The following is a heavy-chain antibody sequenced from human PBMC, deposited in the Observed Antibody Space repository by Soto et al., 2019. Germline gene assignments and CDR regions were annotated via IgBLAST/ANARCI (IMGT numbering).Heavy chain of an antibody. D-gene: IGHD3-10*01. CDR3: ARKVGHYYYYYMDV. V-gene: IGHV3-48*01. Sequence: GGSLRLSCAASGFTFSSYSMNWVRQAPGKGLEWVSYISSSSSTIYYADSVKGRFTISRDNAKNSLYLQMNSLRAEDTAVYYCARKVGHYYYYYMDVWGKGTTVTVSS. CDR1: GFTFSSYS. CDR2: ISSSSSTI. J-gene: IGHJ6*03.